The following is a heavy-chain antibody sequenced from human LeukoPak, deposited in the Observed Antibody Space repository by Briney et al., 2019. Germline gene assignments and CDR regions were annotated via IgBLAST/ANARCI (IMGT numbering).Heavy chain of an antibody. CDR2: ISWNSGSI. J-gene: IGHJ4*02. CDR1: GFTFDDYA. CDR3: AKDIRLGATFGDYFDY. Sequence: GRSLRLSCAASGFTFDDYAMHWVRQAPGKGLEWVSSISWNSGSIGYADSVKGRFTISRDNAKNSLYLQMNSLRAEDTALYYCAKDIRLGATFGDYFDYWGQGTLVTVSS. D-gene: IGHD1-26*01. V-gene: IGHV3-9*01.